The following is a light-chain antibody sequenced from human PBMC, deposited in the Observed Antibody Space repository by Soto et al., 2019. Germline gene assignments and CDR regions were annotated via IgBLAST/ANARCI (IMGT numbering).Light chain of an antibody. J-gene: IGLJ1*01. V-gene: IGLV1-44*01. Sequence: QSVLTQPPSASGTPGQRVTISCSGISSNIGSNPVNWFQQLPGSAPKLLIYSHNQRPSGVPDRFSGSKSGTSASLAISELQSEDEAAYYCGAWDDRLNGYVFGTGTKVTVL. CDR2: SHN. CDR1: SSNIGSNP. CDR3: GAWDDRLNGYV.